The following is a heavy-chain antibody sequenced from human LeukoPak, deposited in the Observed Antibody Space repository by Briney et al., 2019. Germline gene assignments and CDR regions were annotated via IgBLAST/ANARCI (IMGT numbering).Heavy chain of an antibody. CDR3: AKNRDYDSGAFHI. CDR1: GFAFGTYS. V-gene: IGHV3-48*01. J-gene: IGHJ3*02. D-gene: IGHD5-12*01. CDR2: ISFTSTTT. Sequence: PGGSLRLSCAASGFAFGTYSMNWVRQAPGKGLEWVSYISFTSTTTYYADSVKGRFTISRDNSKNTLYLQMNSLRAEDTAVYYCAKNRDYDSGAFHIWGQGIMVTVSS.